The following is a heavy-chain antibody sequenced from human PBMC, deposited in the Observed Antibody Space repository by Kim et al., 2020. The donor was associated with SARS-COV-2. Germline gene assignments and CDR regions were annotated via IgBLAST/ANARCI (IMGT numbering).Heavy chain of an antibody. CDR1: DGSITSGDYY. Sequence: SETLSLTCSVSDGSITSGDYYWSWIRQHAGKGLEWIGYISYSGSTYYNPSLKSRLTISIDTSKKQFSLKLTSVTAADTAVYYCARDHRRRHDTMVRGVEYYYYGLDVWGQGTTVTVSS. D-gene: IGHD3-10*01. CDR2: ISYSGST. CDR3: ARDHRRRHDTMVRGVEYYYYGLDV. V-gene: IGHV4-31*03. J-gene: IGHJ6*02.